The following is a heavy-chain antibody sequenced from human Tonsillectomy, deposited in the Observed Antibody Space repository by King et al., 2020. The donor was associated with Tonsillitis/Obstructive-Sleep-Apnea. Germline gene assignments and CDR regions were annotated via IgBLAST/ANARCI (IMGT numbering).Heavy chain of an antibody. CDR1: GYSFSTYW. CDR2: IYPGDSDT. J-gene: IGHJ6*03. CDR3: ARGYYGSGSYGYYMDV. V-gene: IGHV5-51*01. Sequence: GQLVQSGAEVKKPGESLKISCKGSGYSFSTYWIGWVRQMPGKGLEWMGIIYPGDSDTRYSPSFQGQVTISADKSISTAYVQWSSLKASDTAMYYCARGYYGSGSYGYYMDVWGIGTTVTVSS. D-gene: IGHD3-10*01.